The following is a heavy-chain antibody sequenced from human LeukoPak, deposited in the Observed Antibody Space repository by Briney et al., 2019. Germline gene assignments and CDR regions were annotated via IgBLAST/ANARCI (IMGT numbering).Heavy chain of an antibody. CDR2: ISSSSSYI. D-gene: IGHD5-12*01. CDR1: GFTFSSYS. CDR3: AKSGYPPFDY. J-gene: IGHJ4*02. V-gene: IGHV3-21*04. Sequence: GGSLRLSCAASGFTFSSYSMNWVRQAPGKGLEWVSSISSSSSYIYYADSVKGRFTISRDTSKNTLYLQMNSLRAEDTAVYYCAKSGYPPFDYWGQGTLVTVSS.